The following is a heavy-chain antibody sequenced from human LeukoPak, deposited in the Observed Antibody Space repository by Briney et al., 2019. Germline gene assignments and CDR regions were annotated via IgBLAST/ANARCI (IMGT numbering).Heavy chain of an antibody. Sequence: GGALRLSCAASGFTFSSYVMHWVRQAPGKGLEWVAIISYDGSNEYYADSVKGRFTISRDNARNSLYLQMNSLKTEDTAVYYCTTDSTGVDYWGQGTLVTVSS. V-gene: IGHV3-30*04. D-gene: IGHD1-14*01. CDR1: GFTFSSYV. J-gene: IGHJ4*02. CDR3: TTDSTGVDY. CDR2: ISYDGSNE.